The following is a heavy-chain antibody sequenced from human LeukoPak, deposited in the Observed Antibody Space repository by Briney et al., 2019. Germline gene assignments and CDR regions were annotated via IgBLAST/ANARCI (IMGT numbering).Heavy chain of an antibody. CDR2: INQDGSEK. CDR3: AIYCSGGSCFRN. J-gene: IGHJ4*02. D-gene: IGHD2-15*01. Sequence: GGSLRLSCAAAGFTFSSYWMSWVSQTPGKGLEWVANINQDGSEKYYVDSVKGRFTISRDNAKNSLYLQMNSLRAEDTAVYYCAIYCSGGSCFRNWGQGTLVTVSS. V-gene: IGHV3-7*05. CDR1: GFTFSSYW.